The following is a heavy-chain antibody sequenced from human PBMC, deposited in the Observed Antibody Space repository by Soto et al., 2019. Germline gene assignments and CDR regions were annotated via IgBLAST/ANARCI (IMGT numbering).Heavy chain of an antibody. CDR1: GYSINSGYY. Sequence: PSETLSLTCAVSGYSINSGYYWGCIRQPPGKGLEWIVSIHHGRTTYYNPSLKSRGTISMDTSKNQFSLRLSSLTAEDTALYFCSGGSGSYPFDYWGQGTLVTVSS. J-gene: IGHJ4*02. CDR3: SGGSGSYPFDY. V-gene: IGHV4-38-2*01. D-gene: IGHD1-26*01. CDR2: IHHGRTT.